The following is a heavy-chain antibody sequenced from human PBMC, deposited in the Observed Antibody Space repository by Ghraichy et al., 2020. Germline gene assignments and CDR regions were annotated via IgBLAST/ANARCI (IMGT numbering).Heavy chain of an antibody. D-gene: IGHD4-17*01. Sequence: ESLNISCKASGYTFTSYAMHWVRQAPGQRLEWMGWINAGNGNTKYSQKFQGRVTITRDTSASTAYMELSSLRSEDTAVYYCARDKVTTVTTYYYYYGMDVWGQGTTVTVSS. CDR2: INAGNGNT. J-gene: IGHJ6*02. CDR3: ARDKVTTVTTYYYYYGMDV. CDR1: GYTFTSYA. V-gene: IGHV1-3*01.